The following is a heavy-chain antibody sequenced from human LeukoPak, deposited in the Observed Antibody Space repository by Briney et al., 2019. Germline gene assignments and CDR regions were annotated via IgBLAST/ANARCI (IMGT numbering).Heavy chain of an antibody. J-gene: IGHJ4*02. V-gene: IGHV3-7*01. CDR1: GFTLSSYW. CDR3: AREDRTPYFDY. CDR2: IKQDGSEK. Sequence: GGSLRLSCAVSGFTLSSYWMSWVRQAPGKGLEWVANIKQDGSEKYYVDSVKGRFTISRDNAKNSLYLQMNSLRAEDTAVYYCAREDRTPYFDYWGQGTLVTVSS. D-gene: IGHD1-14*01.